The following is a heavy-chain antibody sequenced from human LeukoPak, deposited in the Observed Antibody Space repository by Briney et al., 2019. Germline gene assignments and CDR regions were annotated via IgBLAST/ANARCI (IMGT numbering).Heavy chain of an antibody. D-gene: IGHD2-15*01. Sequence: SETLSLTCAVYGGSVSGYYWSWIRQPPGKGLEWSGEINHSGSTNYNPSLKSRVTISVDTSKNQFSLKLSSVTAADTAVYYCARGSGYCSGGSCEGFYYYYYYMDVWGKGTTVTVSS. V-gene: IGHV4-34*01. CDR1: GGSVSGYY. CDR3: ARGSGYCSGGSCEGFYYYYYYMDV. CDR2: INHSGST. J-gene: IGHJ6*03.